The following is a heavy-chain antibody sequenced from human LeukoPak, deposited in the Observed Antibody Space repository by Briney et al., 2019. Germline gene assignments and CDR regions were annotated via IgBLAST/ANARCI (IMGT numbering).Heavy chain of an antibody. CDR3: ARDRGGSGYYSDAFDI. Sequence: SETLSLTCTVSGGSISSYYWSWIRQPPGKGLEWIGYIFSSGSTIYNPSLKSRLTISVDKSKNQFSLKLSSVTAADTAVYYCARDRGGSGYYSDAFDIWGQGTMVTVSS. CDR2: IFSSGST. V-gene: IGHV4-59*12. J-gene: IGHJ3*02. CDR1: GGSISSYY. D-gene: IGHD3-22*01.